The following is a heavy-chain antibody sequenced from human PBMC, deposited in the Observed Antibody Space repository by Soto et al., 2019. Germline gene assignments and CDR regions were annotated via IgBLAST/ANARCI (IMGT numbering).Heavy chain of an antibody. CDR3: ARVSPPPDY. V-gene: IGHV1-18*01. J-gene: IGHJ4*02. CDR1: GYTFSRHG. Sequence: GASVKVSCKASGYTFSRHGISWVRQAPGQGLEWMAWISGYNGDTKYAYKFQGRVTMATDKSTSTAFMELRSLRAEDTAVYYCARVSPPPDYWGQGTLVTVSS. CDR2: ISGYNGDT.